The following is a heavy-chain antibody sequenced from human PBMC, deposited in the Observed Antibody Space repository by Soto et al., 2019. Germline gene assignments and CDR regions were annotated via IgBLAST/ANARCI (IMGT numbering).Heavy chain of an antibody. CDR3: ARDFAYFDS. J-gene: IGHJ4*02. Sequence: PSETLSLTCDVSGVSISSGNWWSWVRQPPGKGLEWIAEVYNDGSANYHPSLESRATISVDRSKNQFSLNLDSVTAADTAVYFCARDFAYFDSWGQGTPVTVSS. CDR1: GVSISSGNW. D-gene: IGHD3-3*01. V-gene: IGHV4-4*02. CDR2: VYNDGSA.